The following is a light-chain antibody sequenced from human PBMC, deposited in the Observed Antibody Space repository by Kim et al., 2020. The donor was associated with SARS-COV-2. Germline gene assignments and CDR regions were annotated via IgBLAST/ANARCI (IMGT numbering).Light chain of an antibody. CDR1: NIGSKS. CDR2: YDS. CDR3: QVWDSSSDNVV. J-gene: IGLJ2*01. Sequence: SYELTQLFSVSVAPGKTARITCGGNNIGSKSVHWYQQKPGQAPVVVMYYDSDRPSGIPERFSGSNSGNTATLIIRRVEAGDEADYYCQVWDSSSDNVVFGGGTQLTVL. V-gene: IGLV3-21*04.